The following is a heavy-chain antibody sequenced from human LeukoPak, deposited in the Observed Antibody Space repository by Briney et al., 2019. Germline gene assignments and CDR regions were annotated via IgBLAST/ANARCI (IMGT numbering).Heavy chain of an antibody. D-gene: IGHD6-19*01. CDR3: ARGVAVAGTKDFDY. CDR1: GGTFSSYA. Sequence: SVKVSCKASGGTFSSYAISWVRQAPGQGLEWMGRIIPILGIANYAQKFQGRVTITADKSTSTAYMELSSLRSEDTAVYYCARGVAVAGTKDFDYWGQGTLVTVSS. V-gene: IGHV1-69*04. CDR2: IIPILGIA. J-gene: IGHJ4*02.